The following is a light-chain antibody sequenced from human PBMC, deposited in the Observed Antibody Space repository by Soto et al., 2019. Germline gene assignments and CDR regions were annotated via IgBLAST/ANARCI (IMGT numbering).Light chain of an antibody. CDR2: SNN. CDR3: APWDDSLNGPV. V-gene: IGLV1-44*01. CDR1: SSNIGSDA. Sequence: QSVLTQPPSVSGTPGQRVTISCSGSSSNIGSDAVNWYQQLPGTAPKLLIYSNNQRPSGVPDRFSGSKSGTSASLAISGLQSEDEADYYCAPWDDSLNGPVFGGGTQLTVL. J-gene: IGLJ2*01.